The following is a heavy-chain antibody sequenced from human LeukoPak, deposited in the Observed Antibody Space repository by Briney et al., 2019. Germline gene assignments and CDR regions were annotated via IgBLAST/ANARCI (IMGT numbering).Heavy chain of an antibody. CDR3: ARGPRRITMILVVTGSYYFDY. D-gene: IGHD3-22*01. Sequence: GASVKVSCQASGYTFTSYYMHWVRQAPGQGLEWMGIINPSGGSTSYAQKFQGRVTMTRDMSTSTVYMELSSLRSEDTAVYYCARGPRRITMILVVTGSYYFDYWGQGTLVTVSS. CDR1: GYTFTSYY. CDR2: INPSGGST. J-gene: IGHJ4*02. V-gene: IGHV1-46*01.